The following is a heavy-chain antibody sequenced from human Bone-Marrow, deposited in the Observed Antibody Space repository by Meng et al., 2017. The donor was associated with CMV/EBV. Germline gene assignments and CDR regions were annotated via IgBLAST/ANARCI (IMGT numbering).Heavy chain of an antibody. CDR1: GFTFSSYA. D-gene: IGHD6-13*01. J-gene: IGHJ4*02. Sequence: GESLKISCAASGFTFSSYAMHWVRQAPGKGLEWVAVISYDGSNKYYADSVKGRFTISRDNSKNTLYLQMNSLRAEDTAVYYCARDSSLSGIAAAGTLDYWGQGTLVTVSS. CDR3: ARDSSLSGIAAAGTLDY. V-gene: IGHV3-30*04. CDR2: ISYDGSNK.